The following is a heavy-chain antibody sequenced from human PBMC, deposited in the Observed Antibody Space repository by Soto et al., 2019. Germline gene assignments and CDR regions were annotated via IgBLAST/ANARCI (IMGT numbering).Heavy chain of an antibody. CDR1: GGTFGSYA. Sequence: SVKVSCKASGGTFGSYAISWVRQAPGQRLERMGGIIPIPGTANYAQKFQGRVTIAADESTSTAYMELSSLRSEDTAVYYCARSQGSSTSLEIYYYYYYGMDVWGQGTTVTVSS. V-gene: IGHV1-69*13. D-gene: IGHD2-2*01. CDR2: IIPIPGTA. CDR3: ARSQGSSTSLEIYYYYYYGMDV. J-gene: IGHJ6*02.